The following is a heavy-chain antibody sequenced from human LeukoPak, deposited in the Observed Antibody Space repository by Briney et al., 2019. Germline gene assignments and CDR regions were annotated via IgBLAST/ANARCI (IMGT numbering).Heavy chain of an antibody. CDR3: ASNHIVGAPDAFDI. CDR2: IYYSGST. J-gene: IGHJ3*02. CDR1: GGSISSSGYC. D-gene: IGHD1-26*01. V-gene: IGHV4-39*01. Sequence: SETLSLTCTVSGGSISSSGYCWGWIRQPPGKGLEWIGSIYYSGSTYYNPSLKSRVTISVDTSKNQFSLKLSSVTAADTAVYYCASNHIVGAPDAFDIWGQGPMVTVSS.